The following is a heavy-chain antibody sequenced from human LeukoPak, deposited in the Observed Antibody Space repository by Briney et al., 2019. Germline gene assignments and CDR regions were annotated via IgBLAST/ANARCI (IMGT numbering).Heavy chain of an antibody. CDR2: IFSRSESI. D-gene: IGHD2-2*01. CDR3: ARAEDCSSTTCPRAFDI. J-gene: IGHJ3*02. Sequence: GGSLRLSCAASGFTFGAYTINWVRQAPGKGLEWVSCIFSRSESILYADSVKGRFTISRDNAKNSLYLQMNSLRAEDTALYYCARAEDCSSTTCPRAFDIWGQGTMVTVSS. V-gene: IGHV3-21*01. CDR1: GFTFGAYT.